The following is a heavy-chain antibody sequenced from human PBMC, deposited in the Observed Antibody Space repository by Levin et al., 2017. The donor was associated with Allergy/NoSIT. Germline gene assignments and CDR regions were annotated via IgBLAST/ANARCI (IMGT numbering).Heavy chain of an antibody. CDR3: ARVGRDYYDYYMDG. Sequence: PSQTLSLTCAVYGGSFSGYYWSWIRQPPGKGLEWIGEINHSGSTNYNPSLKSRVTILVDTSKNQFSLKLSSVTAADTAVYYCARVGRDYYDYYMDGWGKGTTVTVSS. V-gene: IGHV4-34*01. J-gene: IGHJ6*03. D-gene: IGHD1-26*01. CDR2: INHSGST. CDR1: GGSFSGYY.